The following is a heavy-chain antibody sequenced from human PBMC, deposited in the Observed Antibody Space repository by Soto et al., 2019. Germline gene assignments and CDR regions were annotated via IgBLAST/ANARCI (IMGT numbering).Heavy chain of an antibody. J-gene: IGHJ4*02. CDR3: ARGGYWQEHGSGSGGFDY. V-gene: IGHV4-34*01. CDR2: INHSGST. D-gene: IGHD3-10*01. Sequence: SETLSLTCAVYGGSFSGYYWSWIRQPPGKGLEWIGEINHSGSTNYNPSLKSRVTISVDTSKNQFSLKLSSVTAADTAVYYCARGGYWQEHGSGSGGFDYWGQGTLVTVSS. CDR1: GGSFSGYY.